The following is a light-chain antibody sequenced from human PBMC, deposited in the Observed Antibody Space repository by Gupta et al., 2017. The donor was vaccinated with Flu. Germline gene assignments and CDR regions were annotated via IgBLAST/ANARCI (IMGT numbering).Light chain of an antibody. CDR3: ASWDDSRSGSV. J-gene: IGLJ3*02. Sequence: SVLTQPPSASGTPGQRVAISCSGDSSNIGRNYVYWYQQLPGTAPKLLIPTNAQRPSGVPERLSGSKSGTSASLAISGLRVDDEATYYCASWDDSRSGSVFGGGTKLTVL. CDR2: TNA. CDR1: SSNIGRNY. V-gene: IGLV1-47*01.